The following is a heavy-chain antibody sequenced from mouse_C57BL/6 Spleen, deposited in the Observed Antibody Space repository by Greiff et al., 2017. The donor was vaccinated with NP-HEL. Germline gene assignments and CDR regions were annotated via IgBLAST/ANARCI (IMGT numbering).Heavy chain of an antibody. J-gene: IGHJ3*01. V-gene: IGHV5-17*01. CDR3: ARTGYYGSSPWFAY. D-gene: IGHD1-1*01. CDR1: GFTFSDYG. Sequence: EVQLVESGGGLVKPGGSLKLSCAASGFTFSDYGMHWVRQAPEKGLEWVAYISSGSSTIYYADTVKGRFTISRDNAKSTPFLQMTSLRSEDTAMYYCARTGYYGSSPWFAYWGQGTLVTVSA. CDR2: ISSGSSTI.